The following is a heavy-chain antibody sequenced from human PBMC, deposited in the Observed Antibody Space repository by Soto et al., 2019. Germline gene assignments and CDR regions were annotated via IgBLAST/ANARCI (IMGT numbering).Heavy chain of an antibody. V-gene: IGHV3-30*03. Sequence: GGSLRLSCAASGFTFSSYGMHWVRQAPGKGLEWVAVISYDGSNKYYADSVKGRFTISRDNSTGTAYMELNSLRSEDTAVYYCVRDSPIGSTFSGYDGIDYWGQGTLVTVSS. D-gene: IGHD5-12*01. CDR3: VRDSPIGSTFSGYDGIDY. CDR1: GFTFSSYG. J-gene: IGHJ4*02. CDR2: ISYDGSNK.